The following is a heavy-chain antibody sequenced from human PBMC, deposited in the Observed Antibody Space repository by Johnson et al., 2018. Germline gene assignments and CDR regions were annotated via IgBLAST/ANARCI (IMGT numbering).Heavy chain of an antibody. D-gene: IGHD2-8*01. CDR2: ILYDGSNK. CDR1: GFTFSTYA. CDR3: ARGINAYYYYGMDV. V-gene: IGHV3-30*03. Sequence: QVQLVESGGGVVQPGRSXRLSCAASGFTFSTYAMHWVRLAPGKGLQWVAVILYDGSNKYYADSVKGRFSISRDTSKNTLFLQMNSLRAEDAALYYCARGINAYYYYGMDVWGQGTTVTVSS. J-gene: IGHJ6*02.